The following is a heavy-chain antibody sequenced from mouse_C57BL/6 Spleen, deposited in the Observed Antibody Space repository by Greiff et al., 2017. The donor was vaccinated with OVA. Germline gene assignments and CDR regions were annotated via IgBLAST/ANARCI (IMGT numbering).Heavy chain of an antibody. CDR1: GYSFTGYY. CDR3: ARAYDYDEEGRRYFDY. CDR2: INPSTGGT. Sequence: VQLKESGPELVKPGASVKISCKASGYSFTGYYMNWVKQSPEKSLEWIGEINPSTGGTTYNQKFKAKATLTVDKSSSTAYMQLKSLTSEDSAVYYCARAYDYDEEGRRYFDYWGQGTTLTVSS. J-gene: IGHJ2*01. D-gene: IGHD2-4*01. V-gene: IGHV1-42*01.